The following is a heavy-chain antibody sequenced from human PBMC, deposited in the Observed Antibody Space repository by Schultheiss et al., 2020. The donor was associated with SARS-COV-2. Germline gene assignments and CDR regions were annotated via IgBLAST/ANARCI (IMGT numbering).Heavy chain of an antibody. D-gene: IGHD5-12*01. J-gene: IGHJ4*02. CDR1: GFTFSSYA. V-gene: IGHV3-23*01. CDR2: ISGSGGAT. CDR3: ARDGVGYDYGQYFDY. Sequence: GGSLRLSCAASGFTFSSYAMSWVRQAPGKGLEWVSAISGSGGATYYADSVTGRFIISRDNSKNTLYLQMNSLRAEDTAVYYCARDGVGYDYGQYFDYWGQGTLVTVSS.